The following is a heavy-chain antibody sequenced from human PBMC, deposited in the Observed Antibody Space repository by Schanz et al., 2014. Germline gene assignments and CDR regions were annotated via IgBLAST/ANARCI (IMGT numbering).Heavy chain of an antibody. V-gene: IGHV3-23*01. CDR1: EFTFSTDA. CDR3: AKVRYSSGWRGDYFDE. Sequence: EVQLMESGGGVVQPGRSLRLSCAASEFTFSTDAMSWVRQAPGKGLEWLSVISASGGDTYYADSVKGRFTISRDNSKNTLYLQMNSLRAEDTAVYYCAKVRYSSGWRGDYFDEWGQGTLVTVAS. J-gene: IGHJ4*02. D-gene: IGHD6-25*01. CDR2: ISASGGDT.